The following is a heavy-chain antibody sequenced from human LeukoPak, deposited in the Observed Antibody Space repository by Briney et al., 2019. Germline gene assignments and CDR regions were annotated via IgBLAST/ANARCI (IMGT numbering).Heavy chain of an antibody. Sequence: SETLSLTGTVSGGSIGSYCWNWIRQSPGTGLEWIGYVYYSGSTMYNPSLRSRVTISVDTSKNQFSLKLSSVTAADTAVYYCARLKARDAFDIWGQGTMVTVSS. V-gene: IGHV4-59*08. CDR1: GGSIGSYC. CDR3: ARLKARDAFDI. J-gene: IGHJ3*02. CDR2: VYYSGST.